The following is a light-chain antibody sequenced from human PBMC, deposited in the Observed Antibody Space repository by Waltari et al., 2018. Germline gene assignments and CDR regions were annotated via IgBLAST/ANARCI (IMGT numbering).Light chain of an antibody. J-gene: IGKJ2*01. CDR1: RDINNF. CDR2: DAS. V-gene: IGKV1-33*01. CDR3: QLYDDFPPYT. Sequence: DIQMTQSPFSLSASVGDRVTISCQASRDINNFLNWYQQKPGEAPTLLIYDASNLEIGVPSRFSGRGSGTHFTLTITNVQPEDVATYYCQLYDDFPPYTFGQGTKLDIK.